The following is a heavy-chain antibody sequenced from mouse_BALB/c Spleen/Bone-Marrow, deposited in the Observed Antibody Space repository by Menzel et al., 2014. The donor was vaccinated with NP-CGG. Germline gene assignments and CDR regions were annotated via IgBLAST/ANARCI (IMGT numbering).Heavy chain of an antibody. CDR1: GFSLTGYG. CDR2: IWGDRST. Sequence: VQLVESGPGLVAPSQSLSITCTVSGFSLTGYGVSWVRQPPGKGLEWLGMIWGDRSTDYNSALKSRLSISKDNSKSQVFLKMNSLQTDDTARYYCARDSFLITRALDYWGQGTSVTVSS. V-gene: IGHV2-6-7*01. CDR3: ARDSFLITRALDY. D-gene: IGHD2-4*01. J-gene: IGHJ4*01.